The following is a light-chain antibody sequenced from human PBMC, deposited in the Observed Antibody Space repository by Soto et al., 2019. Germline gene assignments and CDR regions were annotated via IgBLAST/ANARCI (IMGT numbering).Light chain of an antibody. Sequence: EIVLKQSPATLSLSPGERATLSCRASQSVSIFLAWYQQKPGQGPRLLIYDASNRATGIPARFSGSGSGTDFTLTISSLEPEDFAVYYCQHRTNWPLTFGGGTKVEIK. J-gene: IGKJ4*01. V-gene: IGKV3-11*01. CDR1: QSVSIF. CDR2: DAS. CDR3: QHRTNWPLT.